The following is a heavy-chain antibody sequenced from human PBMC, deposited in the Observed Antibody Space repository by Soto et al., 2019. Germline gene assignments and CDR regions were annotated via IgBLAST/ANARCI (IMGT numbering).Heavy chain of an antibody. CDR3: ARAYGSGSYTLLTGYYYFDY. J-gene: IGHJ4*02. Sequence: GGSLRLSCAASGFTFSSYAMSWVRQAPGKGLEWVSAISGSGGSTYYADSVKGRFTISRDNSKNTLYLQMNSLRAEDTAVYYCARAYGSGSYTLLTGYYYFDYWGQGTLVTVSS. CDR1: GFTFSSYA. V-gene: IGHV3-23*01. D-gene: IGHD3-10*01. CDR2: ISGSGGST.